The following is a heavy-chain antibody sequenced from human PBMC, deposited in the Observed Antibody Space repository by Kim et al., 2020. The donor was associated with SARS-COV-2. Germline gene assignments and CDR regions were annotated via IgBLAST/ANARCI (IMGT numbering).Heavy chain of an antibody. V-gene: IGHV1-69*13. J-gene: IGHJ4*02. Sequence: SVKVSCKASGGTFSSYAISWVLQAPGQGLEWMGGIIPIFGTANYAQKFQGRVTITADESTSTAYMELSSLRSEDTAVYYCARGGEYGSGTPLDYWGQGTLVTVSS. CDR3: ARGGEYGSGTPLDY. D-gene: IGHD3-10*01. CDR2: IIPIFGTA. CDR1: GGTFSSYA.